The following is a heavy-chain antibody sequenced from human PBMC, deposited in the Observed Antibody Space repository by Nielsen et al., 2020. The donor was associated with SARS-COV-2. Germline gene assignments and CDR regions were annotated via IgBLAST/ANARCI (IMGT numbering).Heavy chain of an antibody. J-gene: IGHJ6*02. Sequence: GESLKISCAASGFTFSSYAMSWVRQAPGKGLEWVSVISGSGDRTYYSDSVKGRFTLSRDNSKNTMYLQMNSLRAEDTAVYYCARVITDGNYYYYYGMDVWGQGTTVTVSS. CDR2: ISGSGDRT. D-gene: IGHD3-10*01. V-gene: IGHV3-23*01. CDR1: GFTFSSYA. CDR3: ARVITDGNYYYYYGMDV.